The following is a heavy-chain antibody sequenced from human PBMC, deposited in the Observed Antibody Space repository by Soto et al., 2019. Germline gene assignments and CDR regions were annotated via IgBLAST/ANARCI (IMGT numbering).Heavy chain of an antibody. CDR1: GYTFTSYA. Sequence: QVQLVQSGAEVKKPGASVKVSCKASGYTFTSYAMHWVRQAPGQRLEWMGWINAGNGNTKCSQKFQGRVTITRDTSXXTAYMELSSLRSEDTAGYYCAGIYGSGSYHWYFDLWGRGTLVTVSS. CDR3: AGIYGSGSYHWYFDL. J-gene: IGHJ2*01. CDR2: INAGNGNT. V-gene: IGHV1-3*01. D-gene: IGHD3-10*01.